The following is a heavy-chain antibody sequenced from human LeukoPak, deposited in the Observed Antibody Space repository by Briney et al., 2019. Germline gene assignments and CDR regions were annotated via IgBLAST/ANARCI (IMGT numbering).Heavy chain of an antibody. J-gene: IGHJ4*02. CDR2: IIPIFGTA. Sequence: SVKVSCKASGGTFSSYAISWVRQAHGQGLEWMGRIIPIFGTANYAQKFQGRVTITTDESTSTAYMELSSLRSEDTAVYYCARDPVVVVAATGLDYWGQGTLVTVSS. CDR3: ARDPVVVVAATGLDY. V-gene: IGHV1-69*05. CDR1: GGTFSSYA. D-gene: IGHD2-15*01.